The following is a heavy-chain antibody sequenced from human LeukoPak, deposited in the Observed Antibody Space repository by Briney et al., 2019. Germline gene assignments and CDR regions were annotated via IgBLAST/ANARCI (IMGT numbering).Heavy chain of an antibody. V-gene: IGHV1-69*04. CDR1: GYTFTSYD. J-gene: IGHJ5*02. CDR2: IIPILGIA. CDR3: ARAVAEGWFDP. Sequence: SVKVSYKASGYTFTSYDINWVRQATGQGLEWMGRIIPILGIANYAQKFQGRVTITADKSTSTAYMELSSLRSEDTAVYYCARAVAEGWFDPRGQGTLVTVSS. D-gene: IGHD6-19*01.